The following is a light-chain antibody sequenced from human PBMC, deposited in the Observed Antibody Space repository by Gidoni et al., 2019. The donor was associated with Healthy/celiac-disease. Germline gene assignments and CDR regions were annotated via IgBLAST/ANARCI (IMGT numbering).Light chain of an antibody. CDR2: ASS. V-gene: IGKV1-39*01. Sequence: DIQITQSPSSLSASVGDRVIITCRSSHSISSYLNWYQQKPGQAPKLLIYASSSLQSGVPSRFSGSGSGTDFTLTISSLQPEDFATYYCQQSYSTPLTFGGGTKVEIK. CDR3: QQSYSTPLT. CDR1: HSISSY. J-gene: IGKJ4*01.